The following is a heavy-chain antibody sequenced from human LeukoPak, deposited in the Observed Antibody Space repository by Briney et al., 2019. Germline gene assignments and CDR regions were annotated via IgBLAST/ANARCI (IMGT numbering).Heavy chain of an antibody. D-gene: IGHD3-22*01. CDR1: GYTFTGYY. CDR3: ARELEGYYYDLDY. Sequence: ASVKVSCKASGYTFTGYYMHWVRQAPGQGLEWMGWIDPNSGGTNYAQKFQGRVTMTRDTSISTAYMELSRLRSDDTAVNYCARELEGYYYDLDYWGQGTLVTVSS. CDR2: IDPNSGGT. V-gene: IGHV1-2*02. J-gene: IGHJ4*02.